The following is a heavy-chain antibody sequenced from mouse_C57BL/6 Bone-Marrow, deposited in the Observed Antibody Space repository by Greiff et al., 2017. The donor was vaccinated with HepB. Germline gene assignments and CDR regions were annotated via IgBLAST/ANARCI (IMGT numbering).Heavy chain of an antibody. CDR1: GYTFTSYD. CDR3: ARREVTTSFAY. CDR2: IYPRDGST. V-gene: IGHV1-85*01. Sequence: QVTLKVSGPELVKPGASVKLSCKASGYTFTSYDINWVKQRPGQGLEWIGWIYPRDGSTKYNEKFKGKATLTVDTSSSTAYMELHSLTSEDSAVYFCARREVTTSFAYWGQGTLVTVSA. D-gene: IGHD2-12*01. J-gene: IGHJ3*01.